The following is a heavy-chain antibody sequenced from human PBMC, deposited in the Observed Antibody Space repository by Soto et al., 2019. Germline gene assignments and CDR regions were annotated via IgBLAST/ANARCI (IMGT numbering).Heavy chain of an antibody. D-gene: IGHD3-10*02. CDR3: AKRTLFGELLKAFFDY. J-gene: IGHJ4*02. CDR1: GVTFRSYA. Sequence: GGSMRLSCGAAGVTFRSYAMSWVRQAPGKGLEWVSAISGSGGSTYYADSVKGRFTISRDNSKNTLYLQMNSLRAEDTAVYYCAKRTLFGELLKAFFDYWGQGTLLTVSS. V-gene: IGHV3-23*01. CDR2: ISGSGGST.